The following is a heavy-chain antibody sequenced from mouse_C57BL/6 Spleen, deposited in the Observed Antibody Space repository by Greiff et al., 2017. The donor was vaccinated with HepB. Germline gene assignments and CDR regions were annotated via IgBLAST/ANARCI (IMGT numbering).Heavy chain of an antibody. CDR1: GFSLTSYG. Sequence: VKLVESGPGLVQPSQSLSITCTVSGFSLTSYGVHWVRQSPGKGLEWLGVIWRGGSTDYNAAFMSRLSITKDNSKSQVFFKMNSLQADDTAIYYCAKNGDTTASYYYAMDYWGQGTTVTVSS. CDR3: AKNGDTTASYYYAMDY. V-gene: IGHV2-5*01. CDR2: IWRGGST. J-gene: IGHJ4*01. D-gene: IGHD1-2*01.